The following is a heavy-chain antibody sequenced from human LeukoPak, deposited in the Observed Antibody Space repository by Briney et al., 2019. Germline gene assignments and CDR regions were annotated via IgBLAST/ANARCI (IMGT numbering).Heavy chain of an antibody. CDR2: ISAYNGNT. J-gene: IGHJ4*02. CDR3: ARDRRIVAAGATDY. D-gene: IGHD6-13*01. Sequence: ASVKVSCKASGYTFTSYGISWVRQAPGQGLEWMGWISAYNGNTNYAQKLQGRVTMTTDTSTSTAYMELRSLRSDDTAVYYCARDRRIVAAGATDYWGQGTLVTVSS. CDR1: GYTFTSYG. V-gene: IGHV1-18*01.